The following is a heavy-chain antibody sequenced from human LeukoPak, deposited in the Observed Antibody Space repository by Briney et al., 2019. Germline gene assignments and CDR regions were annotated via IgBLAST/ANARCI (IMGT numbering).Heavy chain of an antibody. Sequence: GESLQISCKGSGYRFADYWIAWVRQVPGQGLEWMGIIYPDDSDTRYSPSFLGQVTISADKSISTAYLQWSSLKASDTAIYYCARPVEMATSPFDYWGQGTLVTVSS. J-gene: IGHJ4*02. CDR2: IYPDDSDT. CDR1: GYRFADYW. CDR3: ARPVEMATSPFDY. D-gene: IGHD5-24*01. V-gene: IGHV5-51*01.